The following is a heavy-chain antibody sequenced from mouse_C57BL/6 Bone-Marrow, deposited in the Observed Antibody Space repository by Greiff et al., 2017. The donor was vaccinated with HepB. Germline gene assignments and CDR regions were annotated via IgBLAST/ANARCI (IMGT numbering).Heavy chain of an antibody. CDR1: GFTFSSYA. J-gene: IGHJ1*03. Sequence: EVMLVESGGGLVKPGGSLKLSCAASGFTFSSYAMSWVRQTPEKRLEWVATISDGGSYTYDPDNVKGLFTISRDNAKNHLYLQMSHLESEDTAMYYCSIDSNRPWYIDVWGTGTTVTVSS. D-gene: IGHD2-5*01. CDR2: ISDGGSYT. V-gene: IGHV5-4*01. CDR3: SIDSNRPWYIDV.